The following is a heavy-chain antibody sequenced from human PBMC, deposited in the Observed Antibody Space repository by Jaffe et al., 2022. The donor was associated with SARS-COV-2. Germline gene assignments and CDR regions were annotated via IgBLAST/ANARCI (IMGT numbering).Heavy chain of an antibody. J-gene: IGHJ3*02. CDR2: IGGRGDNT. D-gene: IGHD6-19*01. Sequence: EVQLLESGGGLVQPGGSLRLSCAASGFTFNNFGMVWVRQAPGKGLEWVSAIGGRGDNTYYADSVKGRFTVSRDNSRNTLYLEMNSLRADDTAVYFCAGSSGWWAIHIWGQGTMVTVSS. CDR1: GFTFNNFG. CDR3: AGSSGWWAIHI. V-gene: IGHV3-23*01.